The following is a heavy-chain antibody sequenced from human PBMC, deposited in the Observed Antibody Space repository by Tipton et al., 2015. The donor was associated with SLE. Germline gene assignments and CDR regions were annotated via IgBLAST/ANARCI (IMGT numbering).Heavy chain of an antibody. Sequence: TLSLTCTVSGGSISSGDYYWSWIRQPPGKGLEWIGSIYHSGSTYYNPSLKSRVTISVDTSKNQFSLKLSSVTAADTAVYYCARALAVSYYYGMDVWGQGTTGTVSS. CDR1: GGSISSGDYY. CDR3: ARALAVSYYYGMDV. V-gene: IGHV4-39*07. J-gene: IGHJ6*02. D-gene: IGHD6-19*01. CDR2: IYHSGST.